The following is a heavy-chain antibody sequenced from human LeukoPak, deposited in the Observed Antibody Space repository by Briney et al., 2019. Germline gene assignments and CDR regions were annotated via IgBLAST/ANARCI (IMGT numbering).Heavy chain of an antibody. CDR1: GFTFSSYS. J-gene: IGHJ4*02. Sequence: KTGGSLRLSCAASGFTFSSYSMNWVRQAPGKGLEWVSFISSSSSYIYYADSVKGRFTISRDNAKNSLYLQMNSLRAEDTAVYYCARGSGSYDYWGQGTLVTVSS. CDR2: ISSSSSYI. D-gene: IGHD1-26*01. CDR3: ARGSGSYDY. V-gene: IGHV3-21*01.